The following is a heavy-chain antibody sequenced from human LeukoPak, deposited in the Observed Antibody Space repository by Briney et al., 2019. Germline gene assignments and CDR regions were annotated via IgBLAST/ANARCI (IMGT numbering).Heavy chain of an antibody. D-gene: IGHD2-21*01. Sequence: SQTLSLTCTVSGGSISSGDYYWSWIRQPPGKGLEWIGYIYYSGSTYYNPSLKSRVTISVDTSKNQFSLKLSSVTAADTAVYYCSSAIIRGWFDPWGQGTLVTVSS. CDR3: SSAIIRGWFDP. J-gene: IGHJ5*02. CDR1: GGSISSGDYY. CDR2: IYYSGST. V-gene: IGHV4-30-4*01.